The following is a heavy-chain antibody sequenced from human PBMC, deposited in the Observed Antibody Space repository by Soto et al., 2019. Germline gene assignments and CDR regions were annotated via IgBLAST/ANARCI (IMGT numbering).Heavy chain of an antibody. J-gene: IGHJ4*02. Sequence: QLQLQESGSGLVKPSQTLSLTCAVSGGSISSGGYSWSWIRQPPGKGLEWIGYIYHSGSTYYNPSLKSRVTISVDRPKNQFSLKLSSVTAADTAVYYCARGGGGYCSGGSCYFDYWGQGTLVTVSS. CDR2: IYHSGST. D-gene: IGHD2-15*01. CDR3: ARGGGGYCSGGSCYFDY. CDR1: GGSISSGGYS. V-gene: IGHV4-30-2*01.